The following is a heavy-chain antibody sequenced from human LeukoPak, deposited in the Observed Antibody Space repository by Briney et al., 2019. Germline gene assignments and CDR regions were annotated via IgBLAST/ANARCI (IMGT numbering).Heavy chain of an antibody. D-gene: IGHD6-6*01. CDR2: IRYDGSNK. J-gene: IGHJ4*02. Sequence: GGALRLSCAASGFTFSSYGMHWVRQASGKGLEWVAFIRYDGSNKYYADSVKGRFTISRDNSKNTLYLQMNSLTVEDTAVYYCARDWGTSSLYLVNWGQGTLVTVSS. CDR1: GFTFSSYG. CDR3: ARDWGTSSLYLVN. V-gene: IGHV3-30*02.